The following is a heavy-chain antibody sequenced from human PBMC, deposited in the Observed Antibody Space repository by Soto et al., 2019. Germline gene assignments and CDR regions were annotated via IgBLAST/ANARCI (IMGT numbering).Heavy chain of an antibody. J-gene: IGHJ6*02. Sequence: ASVKVSCKASGYTFTSYGISWVRQAPGQGLEWMGWISAYNGNTNYAQKLQGRVTMTTDTSTSTAYMELRSLRSDDTAVYYCARDRRIAAAVYYYYYGMDVWGQGTTVTVSS. V-gene: IGHV1-18*01. D-gene: IGHD6-13*01. CDR1: GYTFTSYG. CDR3: ARDRRIAAAVYYYYYGMDV. CDR2: ISAYNGNT.